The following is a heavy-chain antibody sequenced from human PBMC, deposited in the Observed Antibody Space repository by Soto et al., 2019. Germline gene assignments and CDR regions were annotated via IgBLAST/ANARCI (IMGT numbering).Heavy chain of an antibody. CDR3: AKDASSGITSFDS. CDR2: VSGSAGST. CDR1: GFTFSSYA. V-gene: IGHV3-23*01. Sequence: EVQLLESGGGLVQPGGSLRLSCAASGFTFSSYAMSWVRQAPGKGLEWVAVVSGSAGSTYYADSVKGRFTISRDNSKNTLYLQTKGLRAEDTAVYYCAKDASSGITSFDSWGRGTVVTVSS. J-gene: IGHJ2*01. D-gene: IGHD3-10*01.